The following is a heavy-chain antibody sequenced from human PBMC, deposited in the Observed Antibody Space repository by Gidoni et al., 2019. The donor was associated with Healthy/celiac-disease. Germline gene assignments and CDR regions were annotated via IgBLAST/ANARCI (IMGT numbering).Heavy chain of an antibody. D-gene: IGHD3-22*01. CDR2: ISCDGSNK. CDR3: AKAQGSNYDSSGYYYPPGLY. V-gene: IGHV3-30*18. CDR1: GFTFSRYG. J-gene: IGHJ4*02. Sequence: QVQLVESGGGVVQPGRSLRLSCAASGFTFSRYGMHWVRQAPGKGLEWVAVISCDGSNKYYADSVKGRFTISRENSKNTLYLQMNSLRAEDTAVYYCAKAQGSNYDSSGYYYPPGLYWGQGTLVTVSS.